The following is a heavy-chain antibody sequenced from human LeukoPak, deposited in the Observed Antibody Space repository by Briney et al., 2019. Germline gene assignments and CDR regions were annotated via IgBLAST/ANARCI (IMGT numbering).Heavy chain of an antibody. Sequence: ASVKVSCKASGYTFTSYAMHWVRQAPGQRLEWMGWINAGNGNTKYSQKFQGRVTITRDTSASTAYMELSSLRSEDTAVYYCAREITMVRGVVYYYYGMDVWGKGTTVTVSS. V-gene: IGHV1-3*01. CDR1: GYTFTSYA. D-gene: IGHD3-10*01. CDR3: AREITMVRGVVYYYYGMDV. CDR2: INAGNGNT. J-gene: IGHJ6*04.